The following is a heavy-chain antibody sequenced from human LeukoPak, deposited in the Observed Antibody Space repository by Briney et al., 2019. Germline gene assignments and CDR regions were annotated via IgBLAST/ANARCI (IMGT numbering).Heavy chain of an antibody. Sequence: GGSLRLSCAASGFTFSSYAMHWVRQAPGKGLEWVAVISYDGSNKYYADSVKGRFTIPRDNSKNTLYLQMNSLRAEETAVYYCARAAAGTNVDAFDIWGQGTMVTVSS. D-gene: IGHD6-13*01. CDR1: GFTFSSYA. J-gene: IGHJ3*02. CDR3: ARAAAGTNVDAFDI. CDR2: ISYDGSNK. V-gene: IGHV3-30*04.